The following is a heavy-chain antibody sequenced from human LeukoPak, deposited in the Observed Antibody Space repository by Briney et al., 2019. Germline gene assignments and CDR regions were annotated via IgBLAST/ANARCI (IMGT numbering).Heavy chain of an antibody. D-gene: IGHD3-3*01. CDR2: IRKKIAGYTT. CDR1: GFIFSAYI. V-gene: IGHV3-72*01. Sequence: GGSLRLSCAASGFIFSAYIMDWVRQAPGKGLEWIGRIRKKIAGYTTEYAASVKGRFVVSRDDSKDSVFLQMNSLETEDTAVYYCTREGGEGDYTAFDLWGQGTMVTVSS. CDR3: TREGGEGDYTAFDL. J-gene: IGHJ3*01.